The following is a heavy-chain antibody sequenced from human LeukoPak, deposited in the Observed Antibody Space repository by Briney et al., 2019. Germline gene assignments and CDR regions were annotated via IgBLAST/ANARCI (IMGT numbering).Heavy chain of an antibody. J-gene: IGHJ3*02. D-gene: IGHD1-26*01. V-gene: IGHV1-2*02. CDR2: INPNSGGT. Sequence: ASVKVSCKAYGYTFTAYYMHGVRQATGQGFAWMGWINPNSGGTNYAQKFQGRVTMTRDTFISTAYMELSSLRSDDTAEYYCARVLGLIVGATDAFDIWGQGTMVTVSS. CDR3: ARVLGLIVGATDAFDI. CDR1: GYTFTAYY.